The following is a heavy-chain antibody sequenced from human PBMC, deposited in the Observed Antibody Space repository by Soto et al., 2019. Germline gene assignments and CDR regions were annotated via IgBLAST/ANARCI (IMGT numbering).Heavy chain of an antibody. D-gene: IGHD3-10*02. Sequence: QVQLQESGPGLVKPSETLSLTCTLSGGSISSSFWSWIRQPPGKGLEWIGNILYSGTTNYNPSLKSRVTISVDTSKNQCSLKLTSMTAADTGVYFCARAVGLDYGRGTLDVWGQGTTVTVSS. CDR1: GGSISSSF. V-gene: IGHV4-59*01. CDR3: ARAVGLDYGRGTLDV. CDR2: ILYSGTT. J-gene: IGHJ6*02.